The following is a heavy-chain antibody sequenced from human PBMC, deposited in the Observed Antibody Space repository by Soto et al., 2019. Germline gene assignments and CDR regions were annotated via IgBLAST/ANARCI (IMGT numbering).Heavy chain of an antibody. CDR1: GGSISSPNFY. D-gene: IGHD3-10*01. CDR2: IHYNGTT. CDR3: AGEPRLLIWFGELHD. V-gene: IGHV4-31*03. J-gene: IGHJ4*02. Sequence: QVQLQESGPGLVKPAQTLSLTCTVSGGSISSPNFYWSWIRQHPGKGLEWIGHIHYNGTTYYKPPLKSRDAITVDTSKNQLSLKLSPGTAADTAVYSCAGEPRLLIWFGELHDWGRGTLVPVSS.